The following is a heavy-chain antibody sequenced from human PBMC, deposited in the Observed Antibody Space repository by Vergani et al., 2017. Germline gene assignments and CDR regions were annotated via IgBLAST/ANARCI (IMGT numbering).Heavy chain of an antibody. V-gene: IGHV4-39*07. CDR1: GGSISSSSYY. CDR2: IYYSGST. CDR3: ARGDRGYSYGYYDY. Sequence: QLQLQESGPGLVKPSETLSLTCTVSGGSISSSSYYWGWIRQPPGQGLEWIGSIYYSGSTYYNPSLKSRVTISVNTAKNQFSLKLSSVTAADTAVYYCARGDRGYSYGYYDYWGQGTLVTVSS. D-gene: IGHD5-18*01. J-gene: IGHJ4*02.